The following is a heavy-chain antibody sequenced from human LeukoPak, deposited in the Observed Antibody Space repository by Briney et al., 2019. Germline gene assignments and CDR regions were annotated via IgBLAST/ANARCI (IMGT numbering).Heavy chain of an antibody. V-gene: IGHV3-11*04. Sequence: GGSLRLSCAASGFSFSDHYMTWIRQAPGKGLEWISYISDSGGTIYYAASVKGRFTVSRDNAKNSLYLQMNSLRAEDTAVYYCARDSSGWYPGVASSFDYWGQGTLVTVSS. CDR2: ISDSGGTI. D-gene: IGHD6-19*01. J-gene: IGHJ4*02. CDR3: ARDSSGWYPGVASSFDY. CDR1: GFSFSDHY.